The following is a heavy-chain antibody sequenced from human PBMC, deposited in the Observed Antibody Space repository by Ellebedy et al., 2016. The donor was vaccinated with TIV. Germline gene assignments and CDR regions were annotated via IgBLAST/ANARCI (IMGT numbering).Heavy chain of an antibody. CDR2: IYSGGST. CDR3: ARYGDYDYGMDV. V-gene: IGHV3-53*01. CDR1: GFTVSSNY. D-gene: IGHD4-17*01. J-gene: IGHJ6*02. Sequence: PGGSLRLSCAASGFTVSSNYVSWVRQAPGKGLEWVSVIYSGGSTYYADSVKGRFTISRDNSKNTLYLQMNSLRAEDTAVYYCARYGDYDYGMDVWGQGTTVTVSS.